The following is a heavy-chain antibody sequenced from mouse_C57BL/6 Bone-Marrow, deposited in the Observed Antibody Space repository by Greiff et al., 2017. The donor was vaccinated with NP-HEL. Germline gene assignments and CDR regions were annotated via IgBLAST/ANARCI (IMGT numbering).Heavy chain of an antibody. CDR2: IDPSDSYT. D-gene: IGHD2-2*01. CDR3: ARGRVTTGYYYAMDY. J-gene: IGHJ4*01. CDR1: GYTFTSYW. V-gene: IGHV1-59*01. Sequence: VQLQQPGAELVRPGTSVKLSCKASGYTFTSYWMHWVKQRPGQGLEWIGVIDPSDSYTNYNQKFKGKATLTVDTSSSTAYMQLSSLTSEDSAVYYCARGRVTTGYYYAMDYWGQGTSVTVSS.